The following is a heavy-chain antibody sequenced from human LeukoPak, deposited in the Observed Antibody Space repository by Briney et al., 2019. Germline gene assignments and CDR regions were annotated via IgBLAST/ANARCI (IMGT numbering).Heavy chain of an antibody. CDR3: ARDTTPYSSGWYDY. D-gene: IGHD6-19*01. V-gene: IGHV4-34*01. CDR2: INHSGGT. J-gene: IGHJ4*02. Sequence: SETLSLTCAVDGGSFSGYYGSWIRQPPGKGLEWIGEINHSGGTNYNPSLKSRVTISVDTSKNQFSLKLSSVPAADTAVYFCARDTTPYSSGWYDYWGQGTLVTVSS. CDR1: GGSFSGYY.